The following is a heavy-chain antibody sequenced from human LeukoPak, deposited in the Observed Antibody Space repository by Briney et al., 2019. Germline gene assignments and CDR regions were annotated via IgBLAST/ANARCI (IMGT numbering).Heavy chain of an antibody. CDR3: ARVKGPYYDSSDAFGI. CDR2: ISAYNGNT. CDR1: GYTFTSYG. J-gene: IGHJ3*02. V-gene: IGHV1-18*01. D-gene: IGHD3-22*01. Sequence: ASVKVSCKASGYTFTSYGISWVRQAPGQGLEWMGWISAYNGNTNYAQKLQGRVTMTTDTSMSTAYMELRSLRSDDTAVYYCARVKGPYYDSSDAFGIWGQGTMVTVSS.